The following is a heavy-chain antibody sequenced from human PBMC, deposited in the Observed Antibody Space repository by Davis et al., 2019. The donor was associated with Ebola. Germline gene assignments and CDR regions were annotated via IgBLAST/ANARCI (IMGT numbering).Heavy chain of an antibody. CDR1: GFTFSSYG. V-gene: IGHV3-30*18. D-gene: IGHD6-19*01. Sequence: GGSLRLSCAASGFTFSSYGMHWVRQAPGKGLEWVAVISYDGSNKYYADSVKGRFTISRDNSKNTLYLQMNSLRAEDTAVYYCAKDPLKQWLAWYFDYWGQGTLVTVSS. CDR2: ISYDGSNK. J-gene: IGHJ4*02. CDR3: AKDPLKQWLAWYFDY.